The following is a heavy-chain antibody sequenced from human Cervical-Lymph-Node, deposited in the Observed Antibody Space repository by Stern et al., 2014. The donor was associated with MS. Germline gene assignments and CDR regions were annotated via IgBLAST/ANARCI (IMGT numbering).Heavy chain of an antibody. CDR2: IWYDGSKQ. CDR3: ARDPGVIYSYFDL. V-gene: IGHV3-33*01. Sequence: QVQLVQSGGGVVQPGRSLRLSCVASGYRFSTYGMYWIRQAPGKGLEWVAVIWYDGSKQYYADSVRGRFTISRDDSRSTLYLQMNNLRGEDTAVYYCARDPGVIYSYFDLWGQGTLVTVSS. J-gene: IGHJ4*02. CDR1: GYRFSTYG. D-gene: IGHD1-26*01.